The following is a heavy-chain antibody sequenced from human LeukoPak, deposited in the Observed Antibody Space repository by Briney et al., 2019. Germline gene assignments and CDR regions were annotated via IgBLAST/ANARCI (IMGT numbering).Heavy chain of an antibody. CDR3: AKDRRGYRYGPDDAFDI. D-gene: IGHD5-18*01. CDR2: ISGSGGST. J-gene: IGHJ3*02. Sequence: SGGSLRLSCAASGFTFSSYAMSWVRQAPGKGLEWVSAISGSGGSTYYADSVKGRFTISRDNSKNTLYLQMNSLRAEDTAVYYCAKDRRGYRYGPDDAFDIWGQGTMVTVSS. V-gene: IGHV3-23*01. CDR1: GFTFSSYA.